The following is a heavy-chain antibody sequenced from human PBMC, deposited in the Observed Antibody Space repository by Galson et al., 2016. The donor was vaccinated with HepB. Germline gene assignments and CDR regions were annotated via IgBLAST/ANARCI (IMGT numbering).Heavy chain of an antibody. CDR1: GFTFDDFA. D-gene: IGHD3-9*01. CDR2: ISWNSGNI. V-gene: IGHV3-9*01. CDR3: AKDLHDVLTGYLCLED. Sequence: SLRLSCAASGFTFDDFAMHWVRQVPGKGLEWVSGISWNSGNIGHADSVKGRFTVSRDNAKNSLYLQMNSLKNEDTAVYYCAKDLHDVLTGYLCLEDWGQGSLVTVSS. J-gene: IGHJ4*02.